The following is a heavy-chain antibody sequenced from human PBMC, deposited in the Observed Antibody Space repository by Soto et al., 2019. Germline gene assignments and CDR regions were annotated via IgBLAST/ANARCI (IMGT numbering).Heavy chain of an antibody. D-gene: IGHD3-3*01. CDR2: IYYSGST. Sequence: SETLSLTCTVSGGSISSGDYYWSWIRQPPGKGLEWIGYIYYSGSTYYNPSLKSRVTISVDTSKNQFSLKLSSVTAADTAVYYCARAEGFLEWLSHPYYFDYWGQGTLVTVSS. J-gene: IGHJ4*02. CDR1: GGSISSGDYY. V-gene: IGHV4-30-4*01. CDR3: ARAEGFLEWLSHPYYFDY.